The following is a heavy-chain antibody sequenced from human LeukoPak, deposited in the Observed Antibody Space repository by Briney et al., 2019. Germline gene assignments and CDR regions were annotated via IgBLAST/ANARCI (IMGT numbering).Heavy chain of an antibody. V-gene: IGHV3-33*01. CDR1: GFTFSSYG. Sequence: GGSLRLPCAASGFTFSSYGMHWVRQAPGKGLEWVAVIWYDGSNKYYADSVKGRFTISRDNSKNTLYLQMNSLRAEDTAVYYCARDTYGSIMYYYYGMDVWGQGTTVTVS. CDR2: IWYDGSNK. D-gene: IGHD3-10*01. J-gene: IGHJ6*02. CDR3: ARDTYGSIMYYYYGMDV.